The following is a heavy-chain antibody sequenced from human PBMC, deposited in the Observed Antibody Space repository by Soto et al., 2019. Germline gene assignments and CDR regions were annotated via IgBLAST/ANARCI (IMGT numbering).Heavy chain of an antibody. V-gene: IGHV1-69*13. D-gene: IGHD5-18*01. CDR1: GGTFSSYA. J-gene: IGHJ4*02. CDR3: ARRYSYGYSSFDY. Sequence: GASVKVSCKASGGTFSSYAISWVRQAPGQGLEWMGGIIPIFGTANYAQKFQGRVTITADESTSTAYMELSSLRSEDTAVYYCARRYSYGYSSFDYWGQGTLVTVSS. CDR2: IIPIFGTA.